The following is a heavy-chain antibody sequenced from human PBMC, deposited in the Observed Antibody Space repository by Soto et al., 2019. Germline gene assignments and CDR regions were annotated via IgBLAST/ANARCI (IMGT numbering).Heavy chain of an antibody. CDR3: ARDDGWGWPRFDH. D-gene: IGHD3-16*01. Sequence: EVQLVESGGGLVQPGGSLRLSCAASGFTFSSYWMSWVRQAPGKGLEWVANMNQDGSQNFYVDSVKGRFTISRDNAKTSLYLQNDRLGDGGPAVYYRARDDGWGWPRFDHLGRGTLVTVSS. V-gene: IGHV3-7*01. CDR1: GFTFSSYW. CDR2: MNQDGSQN. J-gene: IGHJ4*02.